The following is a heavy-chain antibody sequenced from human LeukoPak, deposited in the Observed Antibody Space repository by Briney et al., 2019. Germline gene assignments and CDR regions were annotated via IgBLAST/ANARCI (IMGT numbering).Heavy chain of an antibody. Sequence: ASVKVSCKVSGYTLTELSMHWVRQAPGKGLEWMGGFDPEDGETVYAQKFQGRVTMTEDTSTDTAYMELSSLRSEDTAVYYCATYSNWNYLEIDYWGQGTLVTVSS. CDR1: GYTLTELS. CDR3: ATYSNWNYLEIDY. CDR2: FDPEDGET. D-gene: IGHD1-7*01. V-gene: IGHV1-24*01. J-gene: IGHJ4*02.